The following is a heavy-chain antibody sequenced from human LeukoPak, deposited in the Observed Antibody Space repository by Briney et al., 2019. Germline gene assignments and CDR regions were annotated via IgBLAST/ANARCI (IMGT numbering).Heavy chain of an antibody. CDR2: IYWDDDK. D-gene: IGHD1-26*01. Sequence: SGPTLVKPTQTLTLTCTFSGFSLSTRGVGVGWIRQPPGKALEWLALIYWDDDKRYSPSLKSRLTITKDTSKNQVVLTMTSMDPVDTATYYCAHRPPGRVGPLGYAFDIWGQGTMVTVSS. V-gene: IGHV2-5*02. CDR3: AHRPPGRVGPLGYAFDI. CDR1: GFSLSTRGVG. J-gene: IGHJ3*02.